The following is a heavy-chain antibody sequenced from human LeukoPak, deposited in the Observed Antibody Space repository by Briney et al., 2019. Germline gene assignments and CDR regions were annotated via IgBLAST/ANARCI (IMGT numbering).Heavy chain of an antibody. D-gene: IGHD6-13*01. J-gene: IGHJ5*02. Sequence: GASVKVSCKASGYTFTSYDINWVRQATGQGLEWMGWMNPNSGNKRYAQKFQGRVTMTRTTSLSTAYMELSSLRSEDTAVYYCARKRVIAAAGTGPGWCFDPWGQGTLVTVSS. CDR3: ARKRVIAAAGTGPGWCFDP. CDR2: MNPNSGNK. V-gene: IGHV1-8*01. CDR1: GYTFTSYD.